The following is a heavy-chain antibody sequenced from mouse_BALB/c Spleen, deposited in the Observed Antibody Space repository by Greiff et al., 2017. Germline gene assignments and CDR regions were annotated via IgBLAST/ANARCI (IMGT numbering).Heavy chain of an antibody. D-gene: IGHD1-1*01. Sequence: VQLKESGPGLVKPSQSLSLTCTVTGYSITSDYAWNWIRQFPGNKLEWMGYISYSGSTSYNPSLKSRISITRDTSKNQFFLQLNSVTTEDTATYYCAIITTVVATNCDYWGQGTTLTVSS. CDR3: AIITTVVATNCDY. CDR2: ISYSGST. J-gene: IGHJ2*01. CDR1: GYSITSDYA. V-gene: IGHV3-2*02.